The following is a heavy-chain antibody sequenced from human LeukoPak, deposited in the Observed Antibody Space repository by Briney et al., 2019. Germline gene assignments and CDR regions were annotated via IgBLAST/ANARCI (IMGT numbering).Heavy chain of an antibody. D-gene: IGHD6-13*01. CDR1: GFLLSTSGMR. CDR2: IYWNDDK. Sequence: SGPTLVNPTQTLTLTCTFSGFLLSTSGMRVSWIRQPPGKALEWLARIYWNDDKFYSTSLKTRLTISKDTSKNQVVLTMTNMDPVDTATYFCARETSDYSSSWYGYYFDYWGQGTLVTVSS. CDR3: ARETSDYSSSWYGYYFDY. V-gene: IGHV2-70*04. J-gene: IGHJ4*02.